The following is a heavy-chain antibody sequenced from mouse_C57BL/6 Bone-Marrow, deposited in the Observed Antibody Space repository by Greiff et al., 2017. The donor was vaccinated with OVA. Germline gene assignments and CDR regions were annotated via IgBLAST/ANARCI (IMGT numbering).Heavy chain of an antibody. CDR1: GYTFTSYG. J-gene: IGHJ1*03. Sequence: VQLQQSGADLARPGASVKLSCKASGYTFTSYGISWVKQRTGQGLEWIGEIYPRSGNTYYNEKFKGKATLTADKSSSTAYMELRSLTSEDSAVYFCARNYGSRYWYFDVWGTGTTVTVSS. D-gene: IGHD1-1*01. CDR3: ARNYGSRYWYFDV. V-gene: IGHV1-81*01. CDR2: IYPRSGNT.